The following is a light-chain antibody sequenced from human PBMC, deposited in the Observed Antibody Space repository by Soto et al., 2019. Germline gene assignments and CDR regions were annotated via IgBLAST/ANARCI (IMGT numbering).Light chain of an antibody. CDR3: QQCGSSPET. CDR1: QSISSSF. V-gene: IGKV3-20*01. J-gene: IGKJ1*01. CDR2: GAS. Sequence: DIGLTQSPGTLSLSPGQRATLSCRASQSISSSFLAWYQQKPGQAPRLLIYGASSRATGIPDRFSGSGSGTDFTLTISRLEAEDFSVYYCQQCGSSPETFGQGTKVEMK.